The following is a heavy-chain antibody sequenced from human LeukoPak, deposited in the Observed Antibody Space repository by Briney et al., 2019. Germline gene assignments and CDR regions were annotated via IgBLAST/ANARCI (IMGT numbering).Heavy chain of an antibody. D-gene: IGHD3-3*01. J-gene: IGHJ4*02. Sequence: GGSLRLSCAASGFTFSDYYMSWIRQAPGKRLEWVSYISSSGSTIYYADSVKGRFTISRDNAKNSLYLQMNSLRAEDTAVYYCARSGYDFWSGHPVGYFDYWGQGTLATVSS. CDR3: ARSGYDFWSGHPVGYFDY. CDR1: GFTFSDYY. V-gene: IGHV3-11*01. CDR2: ISSSGSTI.